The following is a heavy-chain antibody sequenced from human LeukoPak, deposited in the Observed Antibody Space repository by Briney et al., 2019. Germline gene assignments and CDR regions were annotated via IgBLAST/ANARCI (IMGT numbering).Heavy chain of an antibody. V-gene: IGHV3-33*01. CDR3: VRNTVTDDGFDI. D-gene: IGHD4-17*01. Sequence: PGGSLRLSCAASGFTFSRYGMHWVRQAPGKGLERVTVIWYEGSNENYADFVKGRFTISRDNSKNTLYLQMNSLRAEDTAVYYCVRNTVTDDGFDIWGQGTMVTVSP. CDR1: GFTFSRYG. CDR2: IWYEGSNE. J-gene: IGHJ3*02.